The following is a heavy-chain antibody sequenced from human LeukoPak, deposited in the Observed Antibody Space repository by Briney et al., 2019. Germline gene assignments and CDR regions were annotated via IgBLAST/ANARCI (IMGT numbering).Heavy chain of an antibody. CDR1: GGSIRSYY. J-gene: IGHJ4*02. CDR3: ARSYGSGSFYYFDY. Sequence: PSETLSLTCTVSGGSIRSYYWSWIRQPPGKGLEWIGYIYYSGSTNYNPSLKSRVTVSVDTSKTQFSLKLSSVTAADTAVYYCARSYGSGSFYYFDYWGQGTLVTVSS. V-gene: IGHV4-59*01. CDR2: IYYSGST. D-gene: IGHD3-10*01.